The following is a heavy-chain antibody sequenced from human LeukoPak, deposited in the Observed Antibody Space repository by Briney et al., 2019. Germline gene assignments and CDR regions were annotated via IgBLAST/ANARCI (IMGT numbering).Heavy chain of an antibody. D-gene: IGHD2-2*01. V-gene: IGHV3-30*02. CDR2: IRYEGNNK. CDR1: GFTFSSYG. Sequence: GGSLRLSCAASGFTFSSYGMHWVRQAPGKGLEWVAFIRYEGNNKYYADSVKGRFAISRDNSKNTLYLQMNSLRAEDTAIYYCAKDSGYCSSTSCYFPPSWGQGTLVSVSS. CDR3: AKDSGYCSSTSCYFPPS. J-gene: IGHJ5*02.